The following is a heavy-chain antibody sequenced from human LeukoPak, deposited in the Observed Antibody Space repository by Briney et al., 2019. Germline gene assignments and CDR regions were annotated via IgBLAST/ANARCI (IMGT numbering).Heavy chain of an antibody. CDR3: ARVGSYYYDSSGYSY. V-gene: IGHV4-34*01. J-gene: IGHJ4*02. D-gene: IGHD3-22*01. Sequence: SETLSLTCAVYGGSFSGYYWSWIRQPPGKGLEWIGEINHSGSTNYNPSLKSRVTISVDTSKNQFSLKLSSVTAADTAVYYCARVGSYYYDSSGYSYWGQGTLVTVSS. CDR1: GGSFSGYY. CDR2: INHSGST.